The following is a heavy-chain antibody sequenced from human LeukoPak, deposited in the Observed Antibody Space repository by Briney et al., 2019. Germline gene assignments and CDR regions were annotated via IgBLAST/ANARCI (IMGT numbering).Heavy chain of an antibody. CDR2: IIPIFGTA. D-gene: IGHD2-21*01. V-gene: IGHV1-69*05. J-gene: IGHJ5*02. Sequence: SVKVSCKASGGTFSSYAISWVRQAPGQGLGWMGGIIPIFGTANYAQKFQGRVTITTDESTSTAYMELSSLRSEDTAVYYCARARSDPSWFDPWGQGTLVTVSS. CDR1: GGTFSSYA. CDR3: ARARSDPSWFDP.